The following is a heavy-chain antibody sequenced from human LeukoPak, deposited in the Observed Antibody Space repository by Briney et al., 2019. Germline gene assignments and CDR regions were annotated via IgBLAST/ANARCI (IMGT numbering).Heavy chain of an antibody. Sequence: SQTLSLTCALSGDSFSSNTAAWNWIRQSPSRGLEWLGRTYYRSKWSNDYAVSVKSRITINPDTSKNQFSLLLNSVTPEDTAVYYCARDWYGGSYYRFDYWGQGTLVTVSS. D-gene: IGHD1-26*01. CDR2: TYYRSKWSN. CDR3: ARDWYGGSYYRFDY. V-gene: IGHV6-1*01. J-gene: IGHJ4*02. CDR1: GDSFSSNTAA.